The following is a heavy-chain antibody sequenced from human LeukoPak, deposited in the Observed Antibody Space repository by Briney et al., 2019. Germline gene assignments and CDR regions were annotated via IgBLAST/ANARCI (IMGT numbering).Heavy chain of an antibody. D-gene: IGHD1-1*01. CDR3: AKEQLGDFDY. V-gene: IGHV4-30-2*02. J-gene: IGHJ4*02. CDR2: IYHSGST. CDR1: GGSISSGGYS. Sequence: SQTLSLTCAVSGGSISSGGYSWSWIRQPPGKGLEWIGYIYHSGSTYYNPSLKSRVTISVDTSKNQFSLKLSSVTAADTAVYYCAKEQLGDFDYWGQGTLVTVSS.